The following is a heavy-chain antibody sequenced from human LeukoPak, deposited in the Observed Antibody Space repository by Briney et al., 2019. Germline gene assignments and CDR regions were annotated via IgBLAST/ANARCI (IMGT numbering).Heavy chain of an antibody. CDR1: GGSINRYY. V-gene: IGHV4-4*07. Sequence: SETLSLTCTVSGGSINRYYWSWIRQPAGKGLEWIGRIYSAGSTNYNPSLKSRVTMSVDTSKNHFSLKLNFVTAADTAVYYCARHLGAQSLIAFDIWGQGTMVTVSS. D-gene: IGHD3-16*01. CDR3: ARHLGAQSLIAFDI. CDR2: IYSAGST. J-gene: IGHJ3*02.